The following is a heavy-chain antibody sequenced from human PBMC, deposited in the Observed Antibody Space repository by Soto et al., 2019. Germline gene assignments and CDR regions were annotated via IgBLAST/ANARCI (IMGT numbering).Heavy chain of an antibody. J-gene: IGHJ4*02. CDR2: IKQDGSEK. CDR3: TTPPPTKALDY. CDR1: GFTFSSYW. Sequence: EVQLVESGGGLVQPGGSLRLSCAASGFTFSSYWMSWVRQAPGKGLEWVANIKQDGSEKYYVDSVKGRFTISRDNAKNSLYLQMNSLRAEDTAVYYCTTPPPTKALDYWGQGTLVTVSS. V-gene: IGHV3-7*03.